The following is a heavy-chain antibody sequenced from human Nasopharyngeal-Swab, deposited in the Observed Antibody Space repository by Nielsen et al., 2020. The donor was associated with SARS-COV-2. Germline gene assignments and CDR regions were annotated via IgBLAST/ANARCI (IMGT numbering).Heavy chain of an antibody. J-gene: IGHJ4*02. Sequence: ASVKVSCKASGYTFTGYYIHWVRQAPGQGLEWMGRINPYSGGTNYAQKFQGRVTMTRDTSISTAYMELSRLRSDDTAVYYCARDLSSSSSFPDYWGQGTLVTVSS. V-gene: IGHV1-2*06. D-gene: IGHD6-6*01. CDR2: INPYSGGT. CDR1: GYTFTGYY. CDR3: ARDLSSSSSFPDY.